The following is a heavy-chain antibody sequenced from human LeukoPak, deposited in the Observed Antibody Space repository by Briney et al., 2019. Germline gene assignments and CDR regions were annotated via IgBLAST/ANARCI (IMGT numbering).Heavy chain of an antibody. CDR3: ARDLRGPLGYFDL. V-gene: IGHV4-59*01. J-gene: IGHJ2*01. CDR2: IYYSGST. D-gene: IGHD3-10*01. CDR1: GGSISSYY. Sequence: PSETLSLTCTVSGGSISSYYWSWIRQPPGKGLEWIGYIYYSGSTNYNPSLESRVTISVDTSKNQFSLKLSSVTAADTAVYYCARDLRGPLGYFDLWGRGTLVTVSS.